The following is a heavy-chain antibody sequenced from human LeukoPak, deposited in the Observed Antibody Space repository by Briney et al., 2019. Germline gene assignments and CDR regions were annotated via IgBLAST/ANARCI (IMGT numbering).Heavy chain of an antibody. D-gene: IGHD3-10*01. CDR1: GFTVSSNY. J-gene: IGHJ2*01. Sequence: QPGGSLRLSCAASGFTVSSNYISWVRQAPGKGLEWVGRTRNKAKSYTTEYAASVKGRFTISRDDSKNSLYLQMNSLKIEDTAVYYCVRAGVLGGYWYFDLWGRGTLVTVSS. CDR2: TRNKAKSYTT. V-gene: IGHV3-72*01. CDR3: VRAGVLGGYWYFDL.